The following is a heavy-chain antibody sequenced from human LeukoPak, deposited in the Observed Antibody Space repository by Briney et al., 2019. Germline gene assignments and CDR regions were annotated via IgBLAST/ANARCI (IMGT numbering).Heavy chain of an antibody. Sequence: ASVKVSCKASGGTFSSYAISWVRQAPGQGLEWMGGIIPIFGTANYAQKFQGRVTITADESTSTAYMELSSLRSEDTAVYYCARDPPRYSREGGADYWGQGTLVTVSS. CDR2: IIPIFGTA. V-gene: IGHV1-69*01. CDR1: GGTFSSYA. J-gene: IGHJ4*02. CDR3: ARDPPRYSREGGADY. D-gene: IGHD6-13*01.